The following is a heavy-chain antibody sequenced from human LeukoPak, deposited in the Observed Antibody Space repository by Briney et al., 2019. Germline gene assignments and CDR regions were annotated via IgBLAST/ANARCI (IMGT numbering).Heavy chain of an antibody. CDR3: ATDGPGYSSSWYGYYYYYMDV. CDR1: GGSISSSSYY. CDR2: IYYSGST. Sequence: SETLSLTCTVSGGSISSSSYYWGWIRQPPGKGLEWIGSIYYSGSTYYNPSLKSRVTISVDTSKNQFSLKLSSVTAADTAVYYCATDGPGYSSSWYGYYYYYMDVWGKGTTVTASS. V-gene: IGHV4-39*07. J-gene: IGHJ6*03. D-gene: IGHD6-13*01.